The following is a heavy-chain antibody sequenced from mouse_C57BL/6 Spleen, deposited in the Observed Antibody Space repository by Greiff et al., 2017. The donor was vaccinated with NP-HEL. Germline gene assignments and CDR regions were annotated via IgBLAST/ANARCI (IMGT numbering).Heavy chain of an antibody. CDR2: INPNNGGT. D-gene: IGHD2-12*01. Sequence: VQLQQSGPELVKPGASVKISCKASGYTFTDYYMNWVKQSHGKSLEWIGDINPNNGGTSYNQKFKGKATLTVDKSSSTAYMELRSLTSEDSAVYYCAPSYDWFAYWGQGTLVTVSA. J-gene: IGHJ3*01. CDR1: GYTFTDYY. V-gene: IGHV1-26*01. CDR3: APSYDWFAY.